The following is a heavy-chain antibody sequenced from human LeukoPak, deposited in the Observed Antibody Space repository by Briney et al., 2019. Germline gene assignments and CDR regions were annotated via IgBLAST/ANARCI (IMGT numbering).Heavy chain of an antibody. CDR2: ISSSSSYI. D-gene: IGHD3-16*02. Sequence: GGSLRLSCAASGFTFSSYSMNWVRQAPGKGLEWVSSISSSSSYIYYADSVKGRFTISRDNAKNSLYLQMNSLRAEDTAVYYCAGDHDYAWGSYRYTHYDYWGQGTLVTVSS. CDR1: GFTFSSYS. V-gene: IGHV3-21*01. J-gene: IGHJ4*02. CDR3: AGDHDYAWGSYRYTHYDY.